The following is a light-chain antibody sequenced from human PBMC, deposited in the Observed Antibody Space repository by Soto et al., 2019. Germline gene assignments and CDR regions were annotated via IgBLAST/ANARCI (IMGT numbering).Light chain of an antibody. CDR3: QHYNSYSEA. J-gene: IGKJ1*01. CDR2: KAS. V-gene: IGKV1-5*03. Sequence: DIQMTQSPSTLSGSVGDRVTITCRASQTISSWLAWYQQKPGKAPKLLIYKASTLKSGVPSRFSGSGSATEFTFTISSLQPDDFATYYCQHYNSYSEAFGQGTKVDIK. CDR1: QTISSW.